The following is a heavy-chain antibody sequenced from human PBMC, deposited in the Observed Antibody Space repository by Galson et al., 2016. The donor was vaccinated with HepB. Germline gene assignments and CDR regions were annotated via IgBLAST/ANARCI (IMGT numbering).Heavy chain of an antibody. D-gene: IGHD3-22*01. J-gene: IGHJ4*02. Sequence: CAASGFSLTNAWMTWVRQAPGKGLEWVANINKDESEENYADSVKGRFTISRDNAKNSLYLQMNGLRAEDTAVYYCARGGWFYYDTSDDAGDFWGQGILVTVSS. CDR1: GFSLTNAW. CDR2: INKDESEE. CDR3: ARGGWFYYDTSDDAGDF. V-gene: IGHV3-7*05.